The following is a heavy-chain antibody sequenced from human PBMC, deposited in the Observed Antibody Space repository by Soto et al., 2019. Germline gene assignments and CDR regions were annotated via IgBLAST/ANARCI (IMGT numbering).Heavy chain of an antibody. CDR2: ITDSSDTV. V-gene: IGHV3-48*02. Sequence: GGSLRLSCVASGFSFSNYNMNWVHQAPGKGLEWVSYITDSSDTVHYADSVRGRFTISRDNAESSLYLQMNSLRDEDTAVYFCARDFGHGYYLDYWGRGTLVTVSS. D-gene: IGHD3-3*01. CDR3: ARDFGHGYYLDY. CDR1: GFSFSNYN. J-gene: IGHJ4*02.